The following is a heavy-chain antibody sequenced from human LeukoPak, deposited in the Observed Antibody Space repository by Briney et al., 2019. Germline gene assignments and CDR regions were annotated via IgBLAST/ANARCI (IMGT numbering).Heavy chain of an antibody. CDR2: IKQDGSEK. V-gene: IGHV3-7*01. CDR1: GFTFSSYW. CDR3: ARDSGSYLRPLHFDY. D-gene: IGHD1-26*01. Sequence: GGSLRLSCAASGFTFSSYWMSWVRQAPGKGLEWVANIKQDGSEKYYVDSVKGRFTISRDNAKNSLYLQMNSLRAEDTAVYYCARDSGSYLRPLHFDYWGQGTLATVSS. J-gene: IGHJ4*02.